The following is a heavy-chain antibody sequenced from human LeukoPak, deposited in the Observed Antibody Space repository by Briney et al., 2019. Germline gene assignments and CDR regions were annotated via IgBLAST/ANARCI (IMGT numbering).Heavy chain of an antibody. V-gene: IGHV4-59*08. CDR3: ARVGPPYYYGMDV. CDR1: GGSISSYY. Sequence: PSETLSLTCTVSGGSISSYYWSWIRQPPGKGLEWIGYIYYSGSTYYNPSLKSRVTISVDTSKNQFSLKLSSVTAADTAVYYCARVGPPYYYGMDVWGQGTTVTVSS. D-gene: IGHD1-26*01. CDR2: IYYSGST. J-gene: IGHJ6*02.